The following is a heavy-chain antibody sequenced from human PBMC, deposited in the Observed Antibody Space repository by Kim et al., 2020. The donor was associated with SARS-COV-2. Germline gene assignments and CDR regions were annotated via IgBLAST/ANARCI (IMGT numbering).Heavy chain of an antibody. V-gene: IGHV3-21*01. Sequence: ISFGDSVKGRFTISRNNTKSSLYLQMNSLGAEDSAVYYCAREGFYSGLDVWGQGTTVTVSS. CDR2: I. CDR3: AREGFYSGLDV. J-gene: IGHJ6*02.